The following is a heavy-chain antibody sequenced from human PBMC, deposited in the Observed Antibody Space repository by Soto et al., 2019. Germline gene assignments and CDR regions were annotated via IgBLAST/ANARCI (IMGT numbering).Heavy chain of an antibody. V-gene: IGHV3-23*01. Sequence: PGGSLRLSCAASGFTFSSYGMSWVRQAPGKGLEWVSGISGSGGSTYYADSVKGRFTISRDNPKNTLYVQMNRLRAEDTAVYYCAKEGRYSSSRGYFDYWGQGTLVTVSS. J-gene: IGHJ4*02. CDR1: GFTFSSYG. D-gene: IGHD6-13*01. CDR3: AKEGRYSSSRGYFDY. CDR2: ISGSGGST.